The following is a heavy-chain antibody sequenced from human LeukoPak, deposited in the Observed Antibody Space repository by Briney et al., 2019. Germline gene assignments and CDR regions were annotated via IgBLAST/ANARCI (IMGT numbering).Heavy chain of an antibody. J-gene: IGHJ3*02. CDR2: IIPIFGTA. CDR3: ARMYYDFWSGYFGLDDAFDI. D-gene: IGHD3-3*01. CDR1: GGTFSSYA. V-gene: IGHV1-69*13. Sequence: SVKVSCKASGGTFSSYAISWVRQAPGQGLEWMGGIIPIFGTANYAQKFQGRVTITADESTSTAYMELSSLRSEDTAVYYCARMYYDFWSGYFGLDDAFDIWGQGTMVTASS.